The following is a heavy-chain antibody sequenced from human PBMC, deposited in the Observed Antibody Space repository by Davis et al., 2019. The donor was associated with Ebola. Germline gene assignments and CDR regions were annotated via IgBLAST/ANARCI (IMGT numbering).Heavy chain of an antibody. J-gene: IGHJ6*01. CDR1: GGSFSNFA. V-gene: IGHV1-69*13. Sequence: SVKVSCKASGGSFSNFAISWVRQAPGHGFEWMGGFIPMFGTANYAQKFQGRLTITADASRSTVYMDLSSLHQGPIGLPPGTLLQEHLWG. CDR2: FIPMFGTA. CDR3: TLLQEHL.